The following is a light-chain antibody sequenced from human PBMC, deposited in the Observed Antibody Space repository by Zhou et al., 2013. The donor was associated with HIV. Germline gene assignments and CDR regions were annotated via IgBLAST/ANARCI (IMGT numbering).Light chain of an antibody. CDR1: QSVGNSY. CDR3: QQYNNWPGYT. J-gene: IGKJ2*01. Sequence: EIVLTQSPGTLSLSPGERATLSCRASQSVGNSYLAWYQQKPGQTPRLLIYGASSRATGIPDRFSGSGSGTEFTLTISSMQSEDFAVYYCQQYNNWPGYTFGQGTKLEI. V-gene: IGKV3-20*01. CDR2: GAS.